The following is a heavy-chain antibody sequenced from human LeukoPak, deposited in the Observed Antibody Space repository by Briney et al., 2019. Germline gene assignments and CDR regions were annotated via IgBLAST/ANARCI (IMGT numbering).Heavy chain of an antibody. CDR1: GYSISRAYS. CDR2: LYDSGSS. CDR3: ARGVGYDDTLGSYYGFFDY. J-gene: IGHJ4*02. Sequence: SETLSLTCSVSGYSISRAYSWGWVRQPPGKGLEWIGSLYDSGSSYYNPSLKSRVTLSVDTSKNELSLQLNSVTAADTAVYFCARGVGYDDTLGSYYGFFDYWGQGTLIAVSS. D-gene: IGHD3-22*01. V-gene: IGHV4-38-2*02.